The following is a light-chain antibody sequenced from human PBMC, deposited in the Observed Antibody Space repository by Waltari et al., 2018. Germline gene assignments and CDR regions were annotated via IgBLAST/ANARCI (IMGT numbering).Light chain of an antibody. CDR3: QQYRSLPLT. CDR2: SVS. V-gene: IGKV1-33*01. Sequence: DIQLTQTPSSLSASVGDRLTITCQASQDTGDSLNWFQHKPGAPPELLIYSVSRLDSGVPSRFTGSRSGTNYSFSITNLQPDDIATYFCQQYRSLPLTVGQGTK. J-gene: IGKJ2*01. CDR1: QDTGDS.